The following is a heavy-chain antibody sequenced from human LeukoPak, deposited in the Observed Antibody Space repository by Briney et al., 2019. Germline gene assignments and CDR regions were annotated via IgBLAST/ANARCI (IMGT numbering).Heavy chain of an antibody. CDR3: ARRAGAYSHPYDY. CDR1: GFTISSNS. J-gene: IGHJ4*02. CDR2: IYSDNT. D-gene: IGHD4/OR15-4a*01. Sequence: GGSLRLSCTVSGFTISSNSMSWVRQAPGKGLEWVSFIYSDNTHYSDSVKGRFTISRDNSKNTLYLQMNSLRAEDTAVYYCARRAGAYSHPYDYWGQGTLVTVSS. V-gene: IGHV3-53*01.